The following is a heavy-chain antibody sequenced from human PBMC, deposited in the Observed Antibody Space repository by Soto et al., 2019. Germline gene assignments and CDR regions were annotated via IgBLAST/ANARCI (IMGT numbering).Heavy chain of an antibody. D-gene: IGHD6-13*01. CDR1: GFTFSSYA. CDR2: ISGSGGST. V-gene: IGHV3-23*01. J-gene: IGHJ6*02. Sequence: GGSLRLSCAASGFTFSSYAMSWVRQAPGKGLEWVSAISGSGGSTYYADSVKGRFTISRDNSKNTLYLQMNSLRAEDTAVYYCANNIAAAGTYYYYGMDVWGQGTTVTVSS. CDR3: ANNIAAAGTYYYYGMDV.